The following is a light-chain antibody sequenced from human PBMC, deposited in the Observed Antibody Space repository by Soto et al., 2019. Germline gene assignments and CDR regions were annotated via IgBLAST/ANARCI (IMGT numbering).Light chain of an antibody. CDR2: GVS. CDR3: QQYNNWPLT. J-gene: IGKJ4*01. V-gene: IGKV3-15*01. CDR1: QSVSAS. Sequence: EIVMTQSPATLSVSPGERATLCCRASQSVSASLAWYQQKPGQAPRLLIYGVSTRAPGLPGRFSGSGSGTEFTLTISSLQSEDLAVYYCQQYNNWPLTFGGGTKVDI.